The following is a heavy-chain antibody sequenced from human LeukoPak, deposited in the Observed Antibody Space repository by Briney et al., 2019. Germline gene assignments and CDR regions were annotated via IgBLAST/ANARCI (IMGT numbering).Heavy chain of an antibody. V-gene: IGHV4-38-2*02. CDR3: ARDLGTGYSSGWIGD. CDR2: IYQSGST. CDR1: GYSISSGYY. Sequence: PSETLSLTCTVSGYSISSGYYWGWIRQPPGKGLEWIGRIYQSGSTYYNPSLKSRVTMSVDTSKNQFSLKLRSGTDADTAVYYCARDLGTGYSSGWIGDWGQGTLVTVYS. J-gene: IGHJ4*02. D-gene: IGHD6-19*01.